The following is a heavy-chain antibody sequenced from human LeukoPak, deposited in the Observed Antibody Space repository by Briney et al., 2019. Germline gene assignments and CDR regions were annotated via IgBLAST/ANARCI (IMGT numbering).Heavy chain of an antibody. J-gene: IGHJ4*02. CDR3: ARQGVWXVLPXAINH. D-gene: IGHD2-21*01. CDR1: GGSIINSNFY. CDR2: IYYNGNT. Sequence: PSETLSLTCSVSGGSIINSNFYWAWIRQPPGTGLEWIGNIYYNGNTYYNPSLKSRATTSVDTSKNQFSLNLNSVTAADTAVYYCARQGVWXVLPXAINHWDQGTLVIVSS. V-gene: IGHV4-39*01.